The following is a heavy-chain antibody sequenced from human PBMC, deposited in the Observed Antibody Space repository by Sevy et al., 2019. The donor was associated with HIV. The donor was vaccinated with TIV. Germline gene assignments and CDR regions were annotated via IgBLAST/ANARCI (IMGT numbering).Heavy chain of an antibody. Sequence: SETLSLTWTVSGGSISGGNYFWSWLRQSPGKGLEWIGYINYSGTTNYNPSLKSRVTISVDTSMNKFSLKLRSVTAADSAGYYCASDSGNYPYYFDYWGQGTLVTVSS. J-gene: IGHJ4*01. D-gene: IGHD3-22*01. CDR3: ASDSGNYPYYFDY. CDR1: GGSISGGNYF. CDR2: INYSGTT. V-gene: IGHV4-61*01.